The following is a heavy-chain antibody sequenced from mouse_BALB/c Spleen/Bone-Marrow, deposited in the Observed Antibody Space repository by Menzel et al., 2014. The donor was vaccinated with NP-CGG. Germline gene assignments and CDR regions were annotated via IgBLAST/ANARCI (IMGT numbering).Heavy chain of an antibody. CDR1: GFSLTSYG. J-gene: IGHJ4*01. V-gene: IGHV2-9*02. CDR3: ARVLRYAMDY. CDR2: IWAGGST. Sequence: VKVVDSGPGLVAPSQSLSITCTVSGFSLTSYGVHWVRRPPGKGLEWLGVIWAGGSTNYNSALMSRLSISKDNSKSQVFLKMNSLQTDDTAMYYCARVLRYAMDYWGQGTSVTVSS.